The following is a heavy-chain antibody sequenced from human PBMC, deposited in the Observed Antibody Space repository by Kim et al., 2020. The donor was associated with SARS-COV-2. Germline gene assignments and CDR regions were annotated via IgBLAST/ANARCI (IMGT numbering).Heavy chain of an antibody. Sequence: GGSLRLSCAASGFAFSIYTMNWVRQAPGNGLEWISYISSSSSSIYYADSVKGRFTVSRDNAKNSLYLEVHSLRDEDTALNYCARETYPYYFDYWGQATL. CDR1: GFAFSIYT. J-gene: IGHJ4*02. V-gene: IGHV3-48*02. CDR3: ARETYPYYFDY. CDR2: ISSSSSSI.